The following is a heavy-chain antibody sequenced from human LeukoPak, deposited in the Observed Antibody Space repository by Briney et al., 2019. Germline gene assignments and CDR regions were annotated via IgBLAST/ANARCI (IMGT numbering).Heavy chain of an antibody. Sequence: PSETLSLTCTVSGYSISTGYYWDWIRQPPGKGLEWIGNFYRGGSTYYNPSLKSRVTISVDTSKSQFSLNLTSVTAADTAVYYCARGVVAAAGRTFDFWGQGTLVTVSS. CDR3: ARGVVAAAGRTFDF. V-gene: IGHV4-38-2*02. J-gene: IGHJ4*02. CDR1: GYSISTGYY. D-gene: IGHD6-13*01. CDR2: FYRGGST.